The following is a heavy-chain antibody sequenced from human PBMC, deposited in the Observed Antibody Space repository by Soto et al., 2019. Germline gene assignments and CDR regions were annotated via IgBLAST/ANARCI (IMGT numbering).Heavy chain of an antibody. V-gene: IGHV4-39*01. CDR3: ARRRHTNYYDSSAIH. CDR1: GVSISSSSYY. Sequence: SETLSLTCTVSGVSISSSSYYWGWIRQPPGKGLEWIGSIYYSGSTYYNPSLKSRVTISVDTSKNQFSLKLSSVTAADTAVYYCARRRHTNYYDSSAIHWGQGTLVTVSS. CDR2: IYYSGST. D-gene: IGHD3-22*01. J-gene: IGHJ4*02.